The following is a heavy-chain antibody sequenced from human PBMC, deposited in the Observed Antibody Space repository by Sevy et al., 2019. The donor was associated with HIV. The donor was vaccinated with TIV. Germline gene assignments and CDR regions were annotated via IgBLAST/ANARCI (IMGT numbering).Heavy chain of an antibody. Sequence: GGSLRLSCAASGFTFSSYGMHWVRQAPGKGLEWVAVIWYDGSNKYYADSVKGRFTISRDNSENTLYLQMNSLRAEDTAVYYGVRDPGYGGNLGGGYFDYWGQGTLVTVSS. CDR1: GFTFSSYG. CDR3: VRDPGYGGNLGGGYFDY. J-gene: IGHJ4*02. CDR2: IWYDGSNK. V-gene: IGHV3-33*01. D-gene: IGHD4-17*01.